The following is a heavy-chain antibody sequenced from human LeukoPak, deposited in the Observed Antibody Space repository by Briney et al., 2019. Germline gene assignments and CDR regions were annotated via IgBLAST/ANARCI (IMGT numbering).Heavy chain of an antibody. CDR2: ISYDGSNK. D-gene: IGHD6-19*01. Sequence: GGSLRLSCAASGFTFSSYGMHWVRQAPGKGLEWVAVISYDGSNKYYADSVKGRFTISRDNSKNTLYLQMNSLRAEDTAVYYCARGGQWLVKYVVYWGQGTLVTVSS. CDR1: GFTFSSYG. V-gene: IGHV3-30*19. J-gene: IGHJ4*02. CDR3: ARGGQWLVKYVVY.